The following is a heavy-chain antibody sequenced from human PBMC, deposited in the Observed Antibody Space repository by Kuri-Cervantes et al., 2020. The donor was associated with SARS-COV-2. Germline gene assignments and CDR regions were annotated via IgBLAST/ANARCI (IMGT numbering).Heavy chain of an antibody. D-gene: IGHD4-11*01. CDR2: ISYDGSNK. V-gene: IGHV3-30-3*01. CDR3: AREPITVTTNDYYYYGMDV. J-gene: IGHJ6*02. Sequence: GGSLRLSCAASGFTFSSYAMHWVRKAPGKGLEWVAVISYDGSNKYYADSVKGRFTISRHNSKNTLYLQMNSLRSEDTAVYYCAREPITVTTNDYYYYGMDVWGQGTTVTVSS. CDR1: GFTFSSYA.